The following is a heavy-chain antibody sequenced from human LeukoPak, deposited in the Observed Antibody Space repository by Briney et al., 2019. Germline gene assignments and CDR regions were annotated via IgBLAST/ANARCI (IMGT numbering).Heavy chain of an antibody. CDR3: ARGPRRYYYYYYMDV. J-gene: IGHJ6*03. CDR2: IYYSGST. V-gene: IGHV4-39*07. Sequence: KPSETLSLTCTASGGSISSSSYYWGWIRQPPGKGLEWIGSIYYSGSTYYNPSLKSRVTISVDTSKNQFSLKLSSVTAAATAVYYCARGPRRYYYYYYMDVWGKGTTVTVSS. CDR1: GGSISSSSYY.